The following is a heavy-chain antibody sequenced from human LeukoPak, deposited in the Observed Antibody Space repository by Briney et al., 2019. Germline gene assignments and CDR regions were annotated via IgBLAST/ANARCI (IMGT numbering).Heavy chain of an antibody. V-gene: IGHV4-34*01. CDR3: AQGIAAAGTLVDY. CDR2: INHSGST. J-gene: IGHJ4*02. CDR1: GYSISNYY. Sequence: SETLSLTCTVSGYSISNYYWSWIRQPPGKGLEWIGEINHSGSTNYNPSLKSRVTISIDTSKNQFSLKLSSVTAADTAVYYCAQGIAAAGTLVDYWGQGTLVTVSS. D-gene: IGHD6-13*01.